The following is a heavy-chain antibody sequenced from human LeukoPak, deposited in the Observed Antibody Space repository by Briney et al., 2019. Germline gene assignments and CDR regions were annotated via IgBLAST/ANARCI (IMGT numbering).Heavy chain of an antibody. CDR2: MSYDGSNK. V-gene: IGHV3-30-3*01. D-gene: IGHD2-2*01. CDR3: QGYCTSTSCHPDY. J-gene: IGHJ4*02. Sequence: QPGGSLRLSCAASGFTFSRYAMHWVRQAPGKGLEWVAVMSYDGSNKYYADSVKGRFTISRDNSKNTLYLQMDSLRAEDTAVYYCQGYCTSTSCHPDYWGQGTQVTVSS. CDR1: GFTFSRYA.